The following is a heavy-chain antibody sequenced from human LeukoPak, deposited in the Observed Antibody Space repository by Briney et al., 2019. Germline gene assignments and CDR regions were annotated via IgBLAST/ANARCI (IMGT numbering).Heavy chain of an antibody. V-gene: IGHV3-23*01. D-gene: IGHD3-3*01. J-gene: IGHJ6*03. CDR3: ARDGGYYDFWSGRINPPRYYYYYMDV. CDR1: GFTFSRYA. CDR2: ISGSGGDT. Sequence: GGSLRLSCAASGFTFSRYAMSWVRQAPGKGLEWVSAISGSGGDTYYADSVKGRFTISRENAKNSLYLQMNSLRAEDTAVYYCARDGGYYDFWSGRINPPRYYYYYMDVWGKGTTVTVSS.